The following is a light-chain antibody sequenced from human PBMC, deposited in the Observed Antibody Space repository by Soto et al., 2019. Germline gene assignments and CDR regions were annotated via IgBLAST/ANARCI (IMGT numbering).Light chain of an antibody. V-gene: IGLV6-57*04. CDR2: DNN. J-gene: IGLJ2*01. CDR3: QSYDSNTVI. Sequence: NFMLTQPHSVSESPGKPVIISCTRSVVGIAYNSGQWYQQRPGSAPTTVIYDNNQRPSGVPDRFSGSTDGSSNSASLTISGLQTEDEADYYCQSYDSNTVIFGGGTKLTVL. CDR1: VVGIAYNS.